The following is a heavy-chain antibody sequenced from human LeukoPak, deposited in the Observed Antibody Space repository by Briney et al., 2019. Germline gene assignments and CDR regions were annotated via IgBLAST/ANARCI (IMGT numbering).Heavy chain of an antibody. CDR3: AISSAGYSGYDLRWFDP. Sequence: SVKVSCKASGGTFSSYAISWVRQAPGQGLEWMGGIIPIFGTANYAQKFQGRVTITADESTSTAYMELSSLRSEDTAVYYCAISSAGYSGYDLRWFDPWGQGTLVTVS. CDR2: IIPIFGTA. V-gene: IGHV1-69*13. D-gene: IGHD5-12*01. J-gene: IGHJ5*02. CDR1: GGTFSSYA.